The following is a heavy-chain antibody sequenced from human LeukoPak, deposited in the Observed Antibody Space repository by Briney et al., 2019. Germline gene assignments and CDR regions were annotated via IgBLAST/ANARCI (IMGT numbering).Heavy chain of an antibody. Sequence: SETLSLTCTVSGGSISSYYWSWIRQPPGKGLEWIGYIYYSGSTNYNPSLKSRVTVSVDMSKNQFSLKLSSVTAADTAVYYCARDTYSGLPWAFDIWGQGTMVTVSS. J-gene: IGHJ3*02. D-gene: IGHD1-26*01. CDR3: ARDTYSGLPWAFDI. CDR1: GGSISSYY. CDR2: IYYSGST. V-gene: IGHV4-59*01.